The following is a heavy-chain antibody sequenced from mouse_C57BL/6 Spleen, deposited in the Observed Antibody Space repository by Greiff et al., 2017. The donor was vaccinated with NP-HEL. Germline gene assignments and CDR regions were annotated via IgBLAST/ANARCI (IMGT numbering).Heavy chain of an antibody. CDR1: GYTFPSYW. CDR2: INPSSGYT. V-gene: IGHV1-7*01. D-gene: IGHD2-3*01. Sequence: VQLQQSGAELAKPGASVKLSCKASGYTFPSYWMHWVKQRPGQGLEWIGYINPSSGYTKYNQKFKDKATLTADKSSSTAYMQLSSLTYEDSAVYYCAREVYDGYPYFDVWGTGTTVTVSS. CDR3: AREVYDGYPYFDV. J-gene: IGHJ1*03.